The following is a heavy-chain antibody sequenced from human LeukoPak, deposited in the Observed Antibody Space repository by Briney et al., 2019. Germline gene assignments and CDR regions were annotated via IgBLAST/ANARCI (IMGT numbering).Heavy chain of an antibody. D-gene: IGHD3-22*01. V-gene: IGHV1-46*01. J-gene: IGHJ6*03. Sequence: GASVKVSCKASGYTFTNYYIHWVRQAPGQGLEWMGIINPSGGSTSYAQKFQGRVTMTRDMSTSTVYMELSSLRSEDTAVYYCARNSPDSSDYYISYYSYMDVWGKGTTVTVSS. CDR3: ARNSPDSSDYYISYYSYMDV. CDR2: INPSGGST. CDR1: GYTFTNYY.